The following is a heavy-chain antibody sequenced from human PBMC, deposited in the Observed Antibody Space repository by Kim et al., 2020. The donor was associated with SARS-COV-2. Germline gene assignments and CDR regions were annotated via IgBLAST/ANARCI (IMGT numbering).Heavy chain of an antibody. D-gene: IGHD4-17*01. J-gene: IGHJ4*02. V-gene: IGHV1-18*01. CDR3: ARGGTHYGGNIDY. Sequence: YAQKLQGRVTMTTDTSTSTAYMELRSLRSDDTAVYYCARGGTHYGGNIDYWGQGTLVTVSS.